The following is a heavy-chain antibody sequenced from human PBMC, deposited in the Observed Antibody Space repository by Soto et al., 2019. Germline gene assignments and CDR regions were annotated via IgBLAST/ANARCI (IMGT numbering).Heavy chain of an antibody. Sequence: LSLICTVSGGSMRNYFWTWIRQPPGKGLEWIGYIHYSGTTSFFPSYNPSLRSRVTISEDTSKNQFSLKLLSVTTADTAVYFCAAGEASSRNLAPYYLDFWGQGTLVTVSS. D-gene: IGHD6-13*01. J-gene: IGHJ4*02. V-gene: IGHV4-59*01. CDR2: IHYSGTT. CDR3: AAGEASSRNLAPYYLDF. CDR1: GGSMRNYF.